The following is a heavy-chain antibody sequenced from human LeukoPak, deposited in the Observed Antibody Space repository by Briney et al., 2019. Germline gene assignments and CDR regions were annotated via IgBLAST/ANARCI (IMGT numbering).Heavy chain of an antibody. CDR3: ASPSDYNYGMDV. Sequence: AASVKVSCKASGGTFSSYAISWVRQAPGQGLEWMGGIIPIFGTANYAQKFQGRVTITADESTSTAYMELSSLRSEDTAVYYCASPSDYNYGMDVWGQGTTVTVSS. CDR2: IIPIFGTA. CDR1: GGTFSSYA. D-gene: IGHD6-19*01. V-gene: IGHV1-69*13. J-gene: IGHJ6*02.